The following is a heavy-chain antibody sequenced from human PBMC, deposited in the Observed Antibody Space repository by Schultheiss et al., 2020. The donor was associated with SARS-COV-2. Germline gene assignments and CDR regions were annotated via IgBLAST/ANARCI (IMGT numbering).Heavy chain of an antibody. Sequence: SETLSLTCTVSGGSISSGGYYWSWIRQPPGKGLEWIGEINHSGSTNYNPSLKSRVTISVDTSKNQFSLKLSSVTAADTAVYYCARVEQPLGAFDIWGQGTMVTVSS. D-gene: IGHD6-13*01. CDR3: ARVEQPLGAFDI. J-gene: IGHJ3*02. CDR1: GGSISSGGYY. V-gene: IGHV4-39*07. CDR2: INHSGST.